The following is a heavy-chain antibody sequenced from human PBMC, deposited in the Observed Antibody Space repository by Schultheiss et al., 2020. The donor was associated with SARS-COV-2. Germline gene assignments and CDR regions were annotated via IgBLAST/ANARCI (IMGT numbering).Heavy chain of an antibody. CDR2: VNEDGNDR. CDR3: ATRAWAMAD. D-gene: IGHD6-19*01. J-gene: IGHJ4*02. V-gene: IGHV3-7*03. Sequence: GGSLRLSCAASGFTFSTYSMTWVRQVPGKGLEWVATVNEDGNDRYYVDSVKGRFTISRDNDKNSLYLQMNSLRADDTAIYYCATRAWAMADWGQGALVTVSS. CDR1: GFTFSTYS.